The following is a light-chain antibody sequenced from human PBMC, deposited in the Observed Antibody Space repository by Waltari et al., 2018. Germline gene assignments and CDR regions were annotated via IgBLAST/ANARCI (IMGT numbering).Light chain of an antibody. CDR2: GTS. J-gene: IGKJ4*01. CDR1: QSINTY. V-gene: IGKV1-39*01. CDR3: QQSYSIPLT. Sequence: DIQMTQSPSSLSASVGDRVTITCRASQSINTYLNWYQQKPGKVPKLLIYGTSNLQSGVPSRFSGSGSGTDFTLTISSPQPEDSATYYCQQSYSIPLTFGGGTKVQIK.